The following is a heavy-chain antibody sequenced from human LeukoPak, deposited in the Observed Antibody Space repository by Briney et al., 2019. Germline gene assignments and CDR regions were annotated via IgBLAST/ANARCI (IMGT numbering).Heavy chain of an antibody. CDR3: ARGGGNSVYYYYYMDV. J-gene: IGHJ6*03. CDR1: GYTFTGYY. D-gene: IGHD4-23*01. CDR2: INPNSGGT. V-gene: IGHV1-2*02. Sequence: ASVKVSCKASGYTFTGYYMHWVRQAPGQGLEWMGWINPNSGGTNYTQKFQGRVTMTRDTSISTAYMELSRLRSDDTAVYYCARGGGNSVYYYYYMDVWGKGTTVTVSS.